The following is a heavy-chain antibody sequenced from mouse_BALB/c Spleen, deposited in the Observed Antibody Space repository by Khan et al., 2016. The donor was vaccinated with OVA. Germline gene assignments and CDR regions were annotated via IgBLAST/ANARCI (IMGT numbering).Heavy chain of an antibody. D-gene: IGHD2-1*01. V-gene: IGHV2-6-1*01. Sequence: QVQLKHSGPGLAAPSQSLSITCTISGFSLTNYGVHWIRQPPGQGLEWLVVIWSDGRTTYNSALQSRLTLTKDNSQSQVFLKINGLQTDDTAIYFCARQNYKHYNIMEYWGQGTSVTVSS. J-gene: IGHJ4*01. CDR1: GFSLTNYG. CDR2: IWSDGRT. CDR3: ARQNYKHYNIMEY.